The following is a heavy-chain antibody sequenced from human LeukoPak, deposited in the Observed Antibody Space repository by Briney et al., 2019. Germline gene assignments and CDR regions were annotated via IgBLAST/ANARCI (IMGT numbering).Heavy chain of an antibody. J-gene: IGHJ5*02. V-gene: IGHV4-39*01. CDR1: GGSVSSSTYY. Sequence: SETLSLTCTVSGGSVSSSTYYWGWIRQPPGKGLEWIVTTYYRGSTYYNPSLKSRVIIFVDTSKNQFSLKLSSVTTADTAVYYAIVGASYWFDPWGQGPLVTVSA. CDR3: IVGASYWFDP. CDR2: TYYRGST. D-gene: IGHD1-26*01.